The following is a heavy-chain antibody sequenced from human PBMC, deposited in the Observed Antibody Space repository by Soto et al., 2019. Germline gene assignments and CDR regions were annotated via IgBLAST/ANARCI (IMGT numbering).Heavy chain of an antibody. V-gene: IGHV1-18*01. CDR2: ISAYTFNT. Sequence: QVQLVQSGAEVKKPGASVKVSCKASGYTFSSYAINWVRQAPGQGLEWMGRISAYTFNTDYAQKFQGRVTMTADTSTTTAYLELRSLRSDDTAVYYCRRDGYYYDNSGYTPLDSWGQGTLVTVSS. CDR3: RRDGYYYDNSGYTPLDS. D-gene: IGHD3-22*01. J-gene: IGHJ4*02. CDR1: GYTFSSYA.